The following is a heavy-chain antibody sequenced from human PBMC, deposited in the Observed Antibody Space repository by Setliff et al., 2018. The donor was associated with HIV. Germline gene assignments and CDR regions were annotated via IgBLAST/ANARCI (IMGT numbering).Heavy chain of an antibody. J-gene: IGHJ4*02. CDR1: GGSISSSSYY. CDR3: ARDKGGGYFDS. V-gene: IGHV4-39*07. CDR2: IYYSGTT. Sequence: PSETLSLTCTVSGGSISSSSYYWGWIRQPPGKGLEWIGSIYYSGTTYYNPSLKSRVTMSIDESKSQFSLKLSSVTAADTAVYFCARDKGGGYFDSWGQGTLVTVSS. D-gene: IGHD3-16*01.